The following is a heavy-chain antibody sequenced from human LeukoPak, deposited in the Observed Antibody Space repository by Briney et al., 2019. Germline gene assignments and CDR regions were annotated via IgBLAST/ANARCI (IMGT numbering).Heavy chain of an antibody. D-gene: IGHD3-10*01. CDR1: GGSISTYY. Sequence: SETLSLTCTVSGGSISTYYCSWIRQPAGKGLEWIGHISTSGSTNYNPSLKSRVTMSVDTSKNQFSLRLRSVAAADTAVYYCAREVITMVRGVITFTGFDYWGQRTLVTVSS. CDR3: AREVITMVRGVITFTGFDY. CDR2: ISTSGST. J-gene: IGHJ4*02. V-gene: IGHV4-4*07.